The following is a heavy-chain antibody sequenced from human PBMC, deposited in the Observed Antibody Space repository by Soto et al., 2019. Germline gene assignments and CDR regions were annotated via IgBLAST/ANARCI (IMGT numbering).Heavy chain of an antibody. CDR2: IYHSGST. J-gene: IGHJ4*02. V-gene: IGHV4-30-2*01. Sequence: QLQLQESGSGLVKPSQTLSLTCAVSGGSISSGGYSWSWIRQPPGKGLEWIGYIYHSGSTYYNPSRKSRVTISGDRSKNQFSLKLSSVTAADTAVYYCARGGDCISTSCYEYDYWGQGTLVTVSS. D-gene: IGHD2-2*01. CDR1: GGSISSGGYS. CDR3: ARGGDCISTSCYEYDY.